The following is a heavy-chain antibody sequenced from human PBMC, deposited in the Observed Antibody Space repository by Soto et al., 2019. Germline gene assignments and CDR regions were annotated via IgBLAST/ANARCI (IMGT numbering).Heavy chain of an antibody. D-gene: IGHD2-2*01. Sequence: SETLSLTCTVSGGSISSYYWSWIRQPPGKGLEWIGYIYYSGSTNYNPSLKSRVTISVDTSKNQFSLKLSSVTAADTAVYYCARQKVVVVPAVSPGWFDPWGQGTLVTVSS. CDR3: ARQKVVVVPAVSPGWFDP. V-gene: IGHV4-59*08. J-gene: IGHJ5*02. CDR2: IYYSGST. CDR1: GGSISSYY.